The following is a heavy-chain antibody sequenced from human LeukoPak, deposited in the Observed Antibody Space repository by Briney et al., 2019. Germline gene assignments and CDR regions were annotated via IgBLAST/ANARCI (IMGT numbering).Heavy chain of an antibody. Sequence: PGGSLRLSCAASGFTFSSYAMSWVRQAPGKGLEWVSAISGSGGSTYYADSVKGRFTISRDNSKNTLYLQMNSLRAEDTAVYYCAKARGSGARIPYYYYYGMDVWGQGTTVTVSS. CDR3: AKARGSGARIPYYYYYGMDV. CDR2: ISGSGGST. V-gene: IGHV3-23*01. CDR1: GFTFSSYA. D-gene: IGHD5-12*01. J-gene: IGHJ6*02.